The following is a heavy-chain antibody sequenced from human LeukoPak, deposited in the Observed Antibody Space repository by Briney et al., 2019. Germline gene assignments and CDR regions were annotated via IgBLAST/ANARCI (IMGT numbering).Heavy chain of an antibody. D-gene: IGHD6-19*01. V-gene: IGHV4-61*08. J-gene: IGHJ3*02. CDR2: IYYSGST. CDR3: ARVLVYSSGWGAADSTQYAFDI. CDR1: GGSISSSAYH. Sequence: PSETLSLTCTVYGGSISSSAYHWGWIRQPPGKGLEWIGYIYYSGSTNYNPSLRSRVTISVDTSMDQFSLRLSSVTAADTAVYYCARVLVYSSGWGAADSTQYAFDIWGQGTMVTVSS.